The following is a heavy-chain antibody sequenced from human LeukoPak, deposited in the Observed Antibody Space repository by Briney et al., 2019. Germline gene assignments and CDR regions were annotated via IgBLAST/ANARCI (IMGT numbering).Heavy chain of an antibody. D-gene: IGHD6-13*01. CDR2: IIYSRNT. J-gene: IGHJ4*02. CDR1: SGSITSTSYC. CDR3: ARHFHGSGYVVDF. Sequence: SETLSLTCTVSSGSITSTSYCWGWIRQPPGKGLEWIGGIIYSRNTYYNPSLKSRVSISADTTKKQSSLKLTSVTAADTAVYFCARHFHGSGYVVDFWGQGTLGTVSP. V-gene: IGHV4-39*01.